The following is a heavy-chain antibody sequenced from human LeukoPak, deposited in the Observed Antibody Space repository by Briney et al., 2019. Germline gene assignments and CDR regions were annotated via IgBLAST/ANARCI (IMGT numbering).Heavy chain of an antibody. J-gene: IGHJ3*02. CDR1: GYSFTSYW. Sequence: GESLKISCKGSGYSFTSYWIGWVRQMPGKGLEWMGIIYPGDSDTRYSPSFQGQVTISADKSLSTAYLQWSSLNASDTAMYYCARSYYYDSSGYYPLDAFDIWGQGTMVTVSS. CDR2: IYPGDSDT. CDR3: ARSYYYDSSGYYPLDAFDI. D-gene: IGHD3-22*01. V-gene: IGHV5-51*01.